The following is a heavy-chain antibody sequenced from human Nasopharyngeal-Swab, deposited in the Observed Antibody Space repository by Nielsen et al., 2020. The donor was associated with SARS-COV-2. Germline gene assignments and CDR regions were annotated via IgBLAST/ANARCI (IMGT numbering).Heavy chain of an antibody. V-gene: IGHV4-34*01. CDR1: GGAFSGFY. CDR2: INPSGGT. CDR3: ARGRRERAPRYYYYGMDV. J-gene: IGHJ6*02. Sequence: SETLSLTCAVYGGAFSGFYWSWIRQSPGAGLEWIGEINPSGGTDYNPSLKSRVSISVDTSKNQVFLQLKAVTAADTGLYYCARGRRERAPRYYYYGMDVWGQGTTVSVS. D-gene: IGHD1-1*01.